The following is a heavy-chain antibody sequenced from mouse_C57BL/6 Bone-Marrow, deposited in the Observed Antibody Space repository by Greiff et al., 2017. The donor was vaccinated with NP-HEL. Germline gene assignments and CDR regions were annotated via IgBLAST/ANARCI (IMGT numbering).Heavy chain of an antibody. CDR1: GFSFNTYA. J-gene: IGHJ3*01. CDR3: VRHYYYYGSSPWFAY. CDR2: IRSKSNNYAT. Sequence: EVQVVESGGGLVQPKGSLKLSCAASGFSFNTYAMNWVRQAPGKGLEWVARIRSKSNNYATYYADSVKDRFTISRDDSESMLYLQMNNLKTEDTAMYYCVRHYYYYGSSPWFAYWGQGTLVTVSA. D-gene: IGHD1-1*01. V-gene: IGHV10-1*01.